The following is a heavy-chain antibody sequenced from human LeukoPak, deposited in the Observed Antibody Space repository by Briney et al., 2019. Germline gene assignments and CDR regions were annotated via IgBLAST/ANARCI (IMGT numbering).Heavy chain of an antibody. V-gene: IGHV5-51*01. Sequence: ESLKISCKGSGYSFTSYWIGWVRQMPGKGLEWMGIIYPGDSDTRYSPSFQGQVTISADKSISTAYLQWSSLKASDTAMYYCARRFYGSGSYSETFDYWGQGTLVTVSS. J-gene: IGHJ4*02. CDR3: ARRFYGSGSYSETFDY. CDR1: GYSFTSYW. CDR2: IYPGDSDT. D-gene: IGHD3-10*01.